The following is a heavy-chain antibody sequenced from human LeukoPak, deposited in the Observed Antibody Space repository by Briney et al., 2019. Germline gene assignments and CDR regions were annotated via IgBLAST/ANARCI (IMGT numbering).Heavy chain of an antibody. CDR1: GFTFSRFW. CDR2: INTDGSTT. CDR3: ARVTADPDSNYPFDY. Sequence: SGGSLRLSCAASGFTFSRFWMHWVRQAPRKGLVWVSRINTDGSTTNYADSVKGRFTISRDDPKNSLYLQMNSLRAEDTAVYYCARVTADPDSNYPFDYWGQGPRSPSPQ. J-gene: IGHJ4*02. V-gene: IGHV3-74*01. D-gene: IGHD4-11*01.